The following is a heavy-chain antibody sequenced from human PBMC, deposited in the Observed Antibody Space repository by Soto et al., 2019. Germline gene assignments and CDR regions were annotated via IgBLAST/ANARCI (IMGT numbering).Heavy chain of an antibody. CDR2: IWYDGSNK. D-gene: IGHD3-22*01. J-gene: IGHJ4*02. Sequence: QVQLVESGGGVVQPGRSLRLSCAASGFTFSSYGMHWVRQAPGKGLEWVAVIWYDGSNKYYADSVKGRFTISRDNSKNTLYLQMNSLRAEDTAVYYCASPYYDSSGKRYDYWGQGTLVTVSS. V-gene: IGHV3-33*01. CDR1: GFTFSSYG. CDR3: ASPYYDSSGKRYDY.